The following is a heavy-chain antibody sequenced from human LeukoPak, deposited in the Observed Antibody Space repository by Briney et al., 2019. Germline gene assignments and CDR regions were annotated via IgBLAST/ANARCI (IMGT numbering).Heavy chain of an antibody. D-gene: IGHD3-22*01. J-gene: IGHJ4*02. CDR1: GFTFARYS. CDR2: ISSSSSNI. CDR3: VRAVEYYYDSSGYAVDY. V-gene: IGHV3-21*01. Sequence: PGGSVTLSCAASGFTFARYSMNWVRQAPGKGLEWVSSISSSSSNIYYADSVTGRFTISRDNAKNSLYLQMNSLRAEDTAVYYCVRAVEYYYDSSGYAVDYWGQGTLVTVSS.